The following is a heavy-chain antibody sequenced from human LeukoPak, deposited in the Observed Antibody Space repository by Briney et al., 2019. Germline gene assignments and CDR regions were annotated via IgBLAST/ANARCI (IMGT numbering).Heavy chain of an antibody. D-gene: IGHD6-19*01. CDR1: GGSISSGGYY. CDR2: IYTSGST. Sequence: SQTLSLTCTVSGGSISSGGYYWSWIRQPAGKGLEWIGRIYTSGSTNYNPSLKSRDTMSVDTSKNQFSLKLSSVTAADTAVYYCARQARQWLKIWDYWGQGTLVTVSS. V-gene: IGHV4-61*02. J-gene: IGHJ4*02. CDR3: ARQARQWLKIWDY.